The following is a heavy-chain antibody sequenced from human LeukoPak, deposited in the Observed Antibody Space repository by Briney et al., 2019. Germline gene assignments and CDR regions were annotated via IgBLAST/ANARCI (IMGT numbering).Heavy chain of an antibody. J-gene: IGHJ4*02. D-gene: IGHD3-22*01. Sequence: GGSLRLSCAASGFTFSSYAMSWVRQAPGKGLEWVSAISGSGGSTYYADSVKGRFTISRDEPKNTLYLRMNSLRAEDTAVYFCAKDYDSSGPDYFDYWGQGTLVAVSS. CDR2: ISGSGGST. V-gene: IGHV3-23*01. CDR1: GFTFSSYA. CDR3: AKDYDSSGPDYFDY.